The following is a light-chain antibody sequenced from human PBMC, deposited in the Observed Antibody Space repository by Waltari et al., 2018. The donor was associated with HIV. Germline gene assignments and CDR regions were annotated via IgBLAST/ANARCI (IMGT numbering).Light chain of an antibody. V-gene: IGLV3-21*04. Sequence: SSVLTQPPSVSVAPGKTAMITCGGNNIERKSVNWYQQKAGQAPVLLIYYDSDRPSGIPERFSGSNSGNTATLTISRVGDGDEADYYCQVWDSSSDHVLFGGGTKLTVL. CDR3: QVWDSSSDHVL. CDR1: NIERKS. CDR2: YDS. J-gene: IGLJ2*01.